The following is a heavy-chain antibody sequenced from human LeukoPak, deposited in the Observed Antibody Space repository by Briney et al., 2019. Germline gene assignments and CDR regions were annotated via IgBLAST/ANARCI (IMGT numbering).Heavy chain of an antibody. CDR3: ARDYRGRNGNYSHTDF. Sequence: ASVKVSCKASGYTFTTYAMNWVRQAPGQGLEWMGWINTNTGNPTYAQGFTGRFVFSLDTSVSTAYLQISSLRAEDTAVYYCARDYRGRNGNYSHTDFWGQGTLVTVSS. J-gene: IGHJ4*02. CDR2: INTNTGNP. V-gene: IGHV7-4-1*02. CDR1: GYTFTTYA. D-gene: IGHD1-26*01.